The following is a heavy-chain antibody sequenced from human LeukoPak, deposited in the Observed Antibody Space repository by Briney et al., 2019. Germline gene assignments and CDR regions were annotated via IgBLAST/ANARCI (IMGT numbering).Heavy chain of an antibody. J-gene: IGHJ4*02. Sequence: GGSLRLSCEASGFTFDDYGMHWVRQAPGKGLEWVTGISWNSANIAYGDSVKGRFTNSRDNARNTLYLQMNSLRADDTALYYCTRGSGYSPLFDCWGQGTLVTVSS. CDR3: TRGSGYSPLFDC. V-gene: IGHV3-9*01. D-gene: IGHD2-15*01. CDR1: GFTFDDYG. CDR2: ISWNSANI.